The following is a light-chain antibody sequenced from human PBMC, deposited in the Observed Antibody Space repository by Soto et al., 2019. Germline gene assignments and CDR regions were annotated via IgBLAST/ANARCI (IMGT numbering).Light chain of an antibody. CDR1: QDISNY. CDR3: QQYDNLPYT. Sequence: DIQMTQSPSSLSASVGDRVTITCQASQDISNYLNWYQQKPGKAPKLLIYDASNLETGVPSRFSGSGSGTDFTCTISSLQAEDIATYYCQQYDNLPYTFGQGTKLEIK. J-gene: IGKJ2*01. CDR2: DAS. V-gene: IGKV1-33*01.